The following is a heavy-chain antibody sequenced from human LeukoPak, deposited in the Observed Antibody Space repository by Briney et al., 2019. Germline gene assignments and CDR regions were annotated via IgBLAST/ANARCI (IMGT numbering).Heavy chain of an antibody. Sequence: PGGSLRLSCAASGFIFSSYAMHWVRQAPGKGLEWVAVISYDGTNKYYADSVKGRFTISRDNSENTLYLQMNSLRAEDTAVYYCARDLVGPGYYFDYWGQGTLVTVSS. D-gene: IGHD1-26*01. CDR2: ISYDGTNK. CDR1: GFIFSSYA. CDR3: ARDLVGPGYYFDY. V-gene: IGHV3-30-3*01. J-gene: IGHJ4*02.